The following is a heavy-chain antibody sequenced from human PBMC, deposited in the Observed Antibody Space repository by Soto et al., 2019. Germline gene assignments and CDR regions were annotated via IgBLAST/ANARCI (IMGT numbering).Heavy chain of an antibody. CDR3: ARDFSGAMDY. D-gene: IGHD1-26*01. CDR1: GYTFSNYG. J-gene: IGHJ4*02. Sequence: GASVKVSCKASGYTFSNYGITWVRQAPGQPLEWLGWISLYSDGTDYAQKFQGRVTMTTDTSTSTAYMELSSLRSDDTAVYYCARDFSGAMDYWGRGTLVTVSS. CDR2: ISLYSDGT. V-gene: IGHV1-18*01.